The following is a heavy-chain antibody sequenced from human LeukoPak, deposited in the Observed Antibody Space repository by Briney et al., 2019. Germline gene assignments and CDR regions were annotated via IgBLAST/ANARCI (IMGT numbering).Heavy chain of an antibody. D-gene: IGHD4-11*01. CDR1: RYSISSGYH. J-gene: IGHJ4*02. V-gene: IGHV4-38-2*01. CDR3: ARVDYILDY. Sequence: PSETLSLTCAVSRYSISSGYHWAWIRQPPGKGLEWIGSIYRSGSAYYSPSLKSRVTISVDTSKNQFSLRVTSVTAADAAVYYCARVDYILDYWGQGTLVTVSS. CDR2: IYRSGSA.